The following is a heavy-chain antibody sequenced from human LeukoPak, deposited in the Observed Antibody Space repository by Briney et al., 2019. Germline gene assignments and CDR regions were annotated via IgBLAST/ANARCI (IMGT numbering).Heavy chain of an antibody. CDR3: ARQTSRGGGTDY. CDR2: IYYSVTP. V-gene: IGHV4-59*08. Sequence: SETLSLTCTVSGGSISSYYWSWIRQPPREGLEWIGYIYYSVTPNYNTSLKSRVTILVDTSKTQFSLILSSVTAADTAVYYCARQTSRGGGTDYWGQGTLVTVSS. CDR1: GGSISSYY. J-gene: IGHJ4*02. D-gene: IGHD3-16*01.